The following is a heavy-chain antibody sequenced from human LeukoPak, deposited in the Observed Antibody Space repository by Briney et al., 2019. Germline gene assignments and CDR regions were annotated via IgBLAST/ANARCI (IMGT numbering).Heavy chain of an antibody. CDR2: INPDNGGT. CDR1: GYTFINYY. D-gene: IGHD2-15*01. V-gene: IGHV1-2*02. CDR3: ARESPDIVVVVTAALRRSWFDP. J-gene: IGHJ5*02. Sequence: ASVKVSCKASGYTFINYYMHWVRQAPGQGFEWMGWINPDNGGTNYAQKFQGRATMTRDTSISTAYMELTRLKSDDTAVYYCARESPDIVVVVTAALRRSWFDPWGQGTLVTVSS.